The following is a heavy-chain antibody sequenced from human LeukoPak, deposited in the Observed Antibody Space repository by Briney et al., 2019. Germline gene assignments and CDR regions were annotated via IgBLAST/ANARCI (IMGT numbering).Heavy chain of an antibody. Sequence: GGSLRLSCAASGFTFSSYWMSWVRQAPGKGLEWVANIKQDGSEKYYVDSVKGRFTISRDNAKNSLYLQMNSLRAEDTAVYYCVRSGTAMVIYYYYGMDVWGQGTTVTVSS. J-gene: IGHJ6*02. V-gene: IGHV3-7*01. CDR2: IKQDGSEK. CDR3: VRSGTAMVIYYYYGMDV. CDR1: GFTFSSYW. D-gene: IGHD5-18*01.